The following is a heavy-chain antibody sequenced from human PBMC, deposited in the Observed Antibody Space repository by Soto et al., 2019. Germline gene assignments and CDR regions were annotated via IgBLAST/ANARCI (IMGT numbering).Heavy chain of an antibody. Sequence: QVQLQQSGAGLLKPSETLSLTCAVYGESFSGYIWTWIRQTPGKGLQWIGQINHSGSASYNPSLKSRVTISVHASKSQFSRELRSVTAADPAVYYCARGLITGSHYSGGWYYFDSWGQGTQVTVSS. J-gene: IGHJ4*02. D-gene: IGHD6-19*01. CDR1: GESFSGYI. CDR3: ARGLITGSHYSGGWYYFDS. CDR2: INHSGSA. V-gene: IGHV4-34*01.